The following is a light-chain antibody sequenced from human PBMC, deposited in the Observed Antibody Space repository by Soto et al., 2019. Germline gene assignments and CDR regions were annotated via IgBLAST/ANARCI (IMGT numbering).Light chain of an antibody. J-gene: IGKJ1*01. CDR2: AAS. CDR1: QSFSSY. V-gene: IGKV1-39*01. Sequence: DIQMTQSPSSLSASVGDRVTITCRASQSFSSYLNWYQQKPGKAPKLLIYAASSLQSGVPSRFSSSGSGTDFTLTISSLQPEDFATYYCQQSYSTPRKFGQGTKVEIK. CDR3: QQSYSTPRK.